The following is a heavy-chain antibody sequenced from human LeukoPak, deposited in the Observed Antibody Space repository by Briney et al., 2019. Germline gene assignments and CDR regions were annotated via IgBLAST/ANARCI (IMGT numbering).Heavy chain of an antibody. D-gene: IGHD4-17*01. J-gene: IGHJ4*02. Sequence: TGGSLRLSCAASGFTFSNAWMSWVRQAPGKGLEWVGRIKSKTDGGTTDYAAPVKGRFTISRDDSKNTLYLQMNSLKTEDTAVYYCTTDRGGVDYGDPFRHFDYWGQGTLVTVSS. V-gene: IGHV3-15*01. CDR1: GFTFSNAW. CDR2: IKSKTDGGTT. CDR3: TTDRGGVDYGDPFRHFDY.